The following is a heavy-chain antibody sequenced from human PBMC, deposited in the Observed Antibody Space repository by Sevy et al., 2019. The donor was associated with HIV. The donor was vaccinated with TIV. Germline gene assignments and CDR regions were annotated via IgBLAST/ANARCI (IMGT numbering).Heavy chain of an antibody. V-gene: IGHV1-3*01. J-gene: IGHJ6*02. D-gene: IGHD3-10*01. CDR3: AGGPAWFGAYGLDV. CDR2: INADNGNT. CDR1: GYTFTGYA. Sequence: ASVKVSCKDSGYTFTGYAIHWVRQAPGQRLEWMGWINADNGNTKYSQKFQDRVNVTRDTSANTAYMELSRLRSEDTATYYCAGGPAWFGAYGLDVWGLGTTVTVSS.